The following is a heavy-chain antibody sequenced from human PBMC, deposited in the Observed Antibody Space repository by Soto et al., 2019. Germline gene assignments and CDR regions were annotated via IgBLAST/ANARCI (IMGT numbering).Heavy chain of an antibody. V-gene: IGHV4-59*06. D-gene: IGHD5-18*01. CDR1: GVYIRSYC. Sequence: SETLSLTCSGAGVYIRSYCWSWIRQPPGKGLGGVGYIYYSGSTYYNRYLKSRVTISVDTSKNQFSMKLSSVTAADPAVYSCARKRGSRYGYLDYRGPGTLVTLSS. J-gene: IGHJ4*02. CDR3: ARKRGSRYGYLDY. CDR2: IYYSGST.